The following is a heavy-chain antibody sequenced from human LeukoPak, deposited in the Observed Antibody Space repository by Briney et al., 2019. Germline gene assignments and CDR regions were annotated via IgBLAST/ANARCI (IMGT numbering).Heavy chain of an antibody. CDR2: ISSSGSTI. CDR3: ARGRGSGSYVDPNFDY. D-gene: IGHD3-10*01. Sequence: GGSLRLSCAASGFTFSSYEMNWVRQAPGKWLEWVSYISSSGSTIYYADSVKGRFTISRDNAKNSLYLQMNSLRAEDTAVYYCARGRGSGSYVDPNFDYWGQGTLVTVSS. V-gene: IGHV3-48*03. CDR1: GFTFSSYE. J-gene: IGHJ4*02.